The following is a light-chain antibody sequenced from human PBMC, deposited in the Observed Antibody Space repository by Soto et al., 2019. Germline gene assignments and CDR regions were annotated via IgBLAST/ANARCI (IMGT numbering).Light chain of an antibody. CDR1: QSVSSN. CDR2: GAS. V-gene: IGKV3-15*01. J-gene: IGKJ4*01. CDR3: QKYKNWPLT. Sequence: EIVMTQSPATLSVSPGGRATLSCRASQSVSSNLAWYQQKPGQSPRLLIYGASTRATGFPARFSGSGSGTEFTLTISSLQSEDFAVYYCQKYKNWPLTFGGGTRVEI.